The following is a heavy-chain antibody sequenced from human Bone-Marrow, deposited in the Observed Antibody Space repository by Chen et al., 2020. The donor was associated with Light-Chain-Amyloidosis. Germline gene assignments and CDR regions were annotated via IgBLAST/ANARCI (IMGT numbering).Heavy chain of an antibody. Sequence: QVQVVQSGAEVRKPGASVKVSCKASGYTFTSYGISWVRQAPGQGLEWMGWISAYNGNTNYAQKLQGRVTMTTDTSTSTAYMELRSLRSDDTAVYYCARELAGITIFGVVTAPDYWGQGTLVTCLL. J-gene: IGHJ4*02. D-gene: IGHD3-3*01. CDR2: ISAYNGNT. CDR3: ARELAGITIFGVVTAPDY. CDR1: GYTFTSYG. V-gene: IGHV1-18*01.